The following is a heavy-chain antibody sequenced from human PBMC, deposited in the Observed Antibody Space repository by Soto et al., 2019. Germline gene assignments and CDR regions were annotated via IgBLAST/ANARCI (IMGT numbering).Heavy chain of an antibody. V-gene: IGHV3-11*01. D-gene: IGHD2-21*01. Sequence: QVQLVESGGGLVKPGGSLRLSCAASGFTFSDYYMNWIRQAPGKGLEWVSYISSSGTTIYYADSVKGRFTISRDNAKNSLFLQMHSLRAEDTALYYCARGHSIFYGMDVWGQGTTVTVSS. CDR3: ARGHSIFYGMDV. J-gene: IGHJ6*02. CDR1: GFTFSDYY. CDR2: ISSSGTTI.